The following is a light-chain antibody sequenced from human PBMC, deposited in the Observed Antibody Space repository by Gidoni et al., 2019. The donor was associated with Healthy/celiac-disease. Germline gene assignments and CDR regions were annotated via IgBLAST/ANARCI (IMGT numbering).Light chain of an antibody. V-gene: IGKV1-27*01. Sequence: DIQMTQSPSSLSASVGDRVTITCRASQGISNYLAWYQQKPGKVPKLLIYAASTLQSGVPSRFSGSGSGTDFTLTISRLEPEDVATYYCQKYNSAPQGFGQGTKVEIK. CDR2: AAS. CDR3: QKYNSAPQG. CDR1: QGISNY. J-gene: IGKJ1*01.